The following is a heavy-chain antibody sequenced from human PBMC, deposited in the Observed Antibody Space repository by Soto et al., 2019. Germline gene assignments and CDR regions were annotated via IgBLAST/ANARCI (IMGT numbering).Heavy chain of an antibody. J-gene: IGHJ3*02. D-gene: IGHD2-2*01. CDR2: INGDGSST. CDR3: GGIVVPAAPRNAFDI. Sequence: EVQLVESGGGLVQPGGSLRLSCAASGFTFSSNWMHWVRQAPGKGLVWVSRINGDGSSTSYADSVKGRFTISRDNAKNTLSLQMNSLRAEDTAVYYCGGIVVPAAPRNAFDIWGQGTMVTVSS. V-gene: IGHV3-74*01. CDR1: GFTFSSNW.